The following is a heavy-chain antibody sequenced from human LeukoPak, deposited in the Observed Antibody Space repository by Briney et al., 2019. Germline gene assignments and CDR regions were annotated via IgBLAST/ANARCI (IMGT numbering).Heavy chain of an antibody. J-gene: IGHJ6*03. D-gene: IGHD3-10*01. CDR2: MNPNSGNT. CDR3: ARGLLMVRGDYYYMDV. Sequence: ASVKVSCKASGYTFTSYDINWVRQATGQGLEWMGWMNPNSGNTGYAQKFQGRVTMTRNTSISTAYMELSSLRSEDTAVYYCARGLLMVRGDYYYMDVWGKGTTVTISS. V-gene: IGHV1-8*01. CDR1: GYTFTSYD.